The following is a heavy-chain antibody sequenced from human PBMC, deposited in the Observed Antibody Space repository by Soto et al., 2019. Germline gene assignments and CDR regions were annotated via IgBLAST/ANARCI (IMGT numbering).Heavy chain of an antibody. CDR2: ISGSGGNT. CDR1: GFTFSSYA. CDR3: ARALTTLPALVPKTYYYYGMDV. D-gene: IGHD2-2*01. J-gene: IGHJ6*02. Sequence: EVQLLESGGGLVQPGGSLRLSCAVSGFTFSSYAMSWVRQAPGKGLEWVSAISGSGGNTYYADSVKGRFTISRDNSKNSLYLQMNSLRAEDTAVYYCARALTTLPALVPKTYYYYGMDVWGQGTTVTVSS. V-gene: IGHV3-23*01.